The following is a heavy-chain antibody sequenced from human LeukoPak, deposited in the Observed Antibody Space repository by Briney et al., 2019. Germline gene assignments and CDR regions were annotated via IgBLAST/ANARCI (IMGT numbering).Heavy chain of an antibody. CDR1: GFTFSSYW. J-gene: IGHJ1*01. D-gene: IGHD2-8*01. CDR3: AGDYCINGVCAEYFQH. V-gene: IGHV3-7*05. Sequence: QPAGSLRLSCAASGFTFSSYWMNWVRQAPGKGLERVANIKQDGSDKYYVDSVKGRFTISRDNAKNSLYLQMNSLRAEDTAVYYCAGDYCINGVCAEYFQHWGQGTLVTVSS. CDR2: IKQDGSDK.